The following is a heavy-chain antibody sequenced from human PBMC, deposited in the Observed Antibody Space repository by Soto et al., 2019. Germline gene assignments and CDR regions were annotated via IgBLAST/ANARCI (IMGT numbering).Heavy chain of an antibody. V-gene: IGHV3-48*02. D-gene: IGHD3-10*01. CDR3: AKDINPSFKYYYGSGSYGAYNWFDP. CDR1: GFTFSSYS. Sequence: PGGSLRLSCAASGFTFSSYSMNWVRQAPGKGLEWLSSIRSSTGTVYYADSVKGRFTISRDNAKNSLYLQMNSLRDEDTALYYCAKDINPSFKYYYGSGSYGAYNWFDPWGQGTLVTVSS. CDR2: IRSSTGTV. J-gene: IGHJ5*02.